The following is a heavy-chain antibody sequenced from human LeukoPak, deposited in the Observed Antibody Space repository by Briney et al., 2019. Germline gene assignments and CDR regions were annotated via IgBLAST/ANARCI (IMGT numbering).Heavy chain of an antibody. CDR1: GFTFSSYW. Sequence: GGSLRLSCAASGFTFSSYWMSWVRQAPGKGLEWVANIKQDGSEKYYVDSVKGRFTISRDNAKNSLYLQMNSLRAEDTAVYYCARDPGRWLQFSHFDYWGQGTLVTGSS. CDR3: ARDPGRWLQFSHFDY. D-gene: IGHD5-24*01. CDR2: IKQDGSEK. V-gene: IGHV3-7*01. J-gene: IGHJ4*02.